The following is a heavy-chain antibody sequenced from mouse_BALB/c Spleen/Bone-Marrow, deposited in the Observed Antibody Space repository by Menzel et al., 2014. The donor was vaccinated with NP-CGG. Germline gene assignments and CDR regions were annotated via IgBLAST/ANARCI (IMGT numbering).Heavy chain of an antibody. CDR3: ARYYGNYFDY. CDR1: GISITTGNYR. D-gene: IGHD1-1*02. V-gene: IGHV3-5*02. Sequence: EVQLQESGPGLVKPSQTVSLPCTVTGISITTGNYRWSWIRQFPGNKLEWIGYIYYSGTITYNPSLTSRTTITRDTSKNQFFLEMNSLTAEDTATYYCARYYGNYFDYWGQGTTLTVSS. J-gene: IGHJ2*01. CDR2: IYYSGTI.